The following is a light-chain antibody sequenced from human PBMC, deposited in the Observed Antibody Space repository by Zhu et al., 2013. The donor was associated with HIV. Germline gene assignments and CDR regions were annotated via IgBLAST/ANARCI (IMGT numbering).Light chain of an antibody. Sequence: DIVMTQSPDSLAVSLGERATINCKSSQSVLYSSNNKNYLAWYQQKPGQPPKLLIYWASTRESGVPDRFSGSGSGTDFTLTISSLQAEDVAVYYCQQRSNWPRYSFGQGTKLEIK. CDR1: QSVLYSSNNKNY. CDR3: QQRSNWPRYS. V-gene: IGKV4-1*01. J-gene: IGKJ2*03. CDR2: WAS.